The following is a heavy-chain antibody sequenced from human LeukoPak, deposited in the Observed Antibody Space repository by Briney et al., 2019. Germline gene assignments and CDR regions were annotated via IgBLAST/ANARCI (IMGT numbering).Heavy chain of an antibody. CDR1: GFTFSSYS. CDR2: ISSSSSTI. CDR3: ARDLATYYYDSSGLARGSRVDQPN. Sequence: HPGGSLRLSCAASGFTFSSYSMNWVRQAPGKGLEWVSYISSSSSTIYYADSVKGRFTISRDNAKNSLYLQMNSLRAEDTAVYYCARDLATYYYDSSGLARGSRVDQPNWGQGTLVTVSS. D-gene: IGHD3-22*01. V-gene: IGHV3-48*01. J-gene: IGHJ4*02.